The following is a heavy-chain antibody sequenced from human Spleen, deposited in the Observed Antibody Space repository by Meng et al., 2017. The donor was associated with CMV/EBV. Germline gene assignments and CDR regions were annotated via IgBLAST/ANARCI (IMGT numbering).Heavy chain of an antibody. V-gene: IGHV4-59*01. CDR3: AKDQTVGGTFDS. CDR2: IYYSGST. CDR1: GGSITSYY. Sequence: SETLSLTCVVSGGSITSYYWSWIRQPPGKGLEWIGYIYYSGSTNYNPSLKSRVTISVDTSKNQFSLKLSSVTAADTAIYYCAKDQTVGGTFDSWGQGTLVTVSS. D-gene: IGHD6-19*01. J-gene: IGHJ4*02.